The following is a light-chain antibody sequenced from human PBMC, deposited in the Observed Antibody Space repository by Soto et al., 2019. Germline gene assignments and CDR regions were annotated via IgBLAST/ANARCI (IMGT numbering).Light chain of an antibody. CDR3: QQFDSFFGA. CDR1: QYMSNY. Sequence: DIQMTQSPSSLSASVGDRVTITCRASQYMSNYVNWYQQKPGKAPKLLIYDASNLETGVPSWFSGSGFGTDFTFTIASLQPEDIATYYCQQFDSFFGAFGGGTKVEIK. CDR2: DAS. V-gene: IGKV1-33*01. J-gene: IGKJ4*01.